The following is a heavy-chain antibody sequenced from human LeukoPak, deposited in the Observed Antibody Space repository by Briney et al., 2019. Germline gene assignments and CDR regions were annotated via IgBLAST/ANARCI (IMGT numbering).Heavy chain of an antibody. Sequence: GASVKVSCKASGYTFTSYDINWVRQATGQGLESMGWINPNSRNTGYAQKFQGRVTITRNTSISTAYMELSSPRSEDTAVYYWARGKHGYYDSSGYYYYYMDVWGKGTTVTVSS. J-gene: IGHJ6*03. V-gene: IGHV1-8*03. CDR3: ARGKHGYYDSSGYYYYYMDV. D-gene: IGHD3-22*01. CDR1: GYTFTSYD. CDR2: INPNSRNT.